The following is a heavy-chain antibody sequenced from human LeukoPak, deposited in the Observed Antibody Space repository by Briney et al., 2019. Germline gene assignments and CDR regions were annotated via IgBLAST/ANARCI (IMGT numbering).Heavy chain of an antibody. CDR3: ARDNADYYDSSGYWR. CDR1: GFTFSSYS. Sequence: PGGSLRLSYAASGFTFSSYSMNWVRQAPGKGLEWVSSISSSSSYIYYADSVRGRFTISRDNAKNSLYLQMNSLRAEDTAVYYCARDNADYYDSSGYWRWGQGTLVTVSS. CDR2: ISSSSSYI. J-gene: IGHJ4*02. D-gene: IGHD3-22*01. V-gene: IGHV3-21*01.